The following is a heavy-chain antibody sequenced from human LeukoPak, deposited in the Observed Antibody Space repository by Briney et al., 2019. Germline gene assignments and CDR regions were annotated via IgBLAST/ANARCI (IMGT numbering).Heavy chain of an antibody. Sequence: SSETLSLTCTVSGGSISSGDYYWSWIRQPPGKVLEWIGYIYYSGSTYYNPSLNSRVTISVDTSKNQFSLKLSSVTAADTAVYYCARVGLDCSSTSCYLNWFDPWGQGTLVTVSS. CDR3: ARVGLDCSSTSCYLNWFDP. J-gene: IGHJ5*02. CDR2: IYYSGST. D-gene: IGHD2-2*01. V-gene: IGHV4-30-4*08. CDR1: GGSISSGDYY.